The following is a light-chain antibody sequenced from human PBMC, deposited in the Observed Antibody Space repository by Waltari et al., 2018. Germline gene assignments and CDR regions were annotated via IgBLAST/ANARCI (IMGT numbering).Light chain of an antibody. CDR2: VNSDGSH. V-gene: IGLV4-69*01. CDR1: SGHSSNI. CDR3: QTGGHGTWV. Sequence: QLVLTQSHSASASLGASVKLSCTLSSGHSSNIIAWHTQQPEKGPRYLMKVNSDGSHSKGDEIPDRFSGSSSGAERYLTISSLQSEDEADYYCQTGGHGTWVFGGGTKLTVL. J-gene: IGLJ3*02.